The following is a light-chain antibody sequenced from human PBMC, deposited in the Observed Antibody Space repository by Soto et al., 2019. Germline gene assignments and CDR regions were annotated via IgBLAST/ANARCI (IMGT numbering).Light chain of an antibody. J-gene: IGKJ4*01. CDR1: QDINSY. CDR2: AAS. V-gene: IGKV1-27*01. CDR3: QKYDGAPRT. Sequence: DIQMTQSPSSLSASVGDRVTITCRAGQDINSYLAWYQQKPGKVPKLLISAASTLQSGVPSRFSGSGSGTDFTLTISSLQPEDVATYYCQKYDGAPRTFGGGTKVEIK.